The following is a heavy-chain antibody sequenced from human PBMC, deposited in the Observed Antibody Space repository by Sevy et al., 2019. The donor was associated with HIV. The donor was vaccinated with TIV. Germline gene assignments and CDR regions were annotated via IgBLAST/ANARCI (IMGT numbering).Heavy chain of an antibody. CDR1: GFTFSSYS. J-gene: IGHJ4*02. V-gene: IGHV3-21*01. CDR2: ISSSSSYI. CDR3: AREHSSGIYYFDY. Sequence: GGSLRLSCAASGFTFSSYSMNWVRQAPGQGLKWVSSISSSSSYIYYADSVKGRFTISRDNAKNSLYLQMNSLRAEDTAVYYCAREHSSGIYYFDYWGQGTLVTVSS. D-gene: IGHD6-19*01.